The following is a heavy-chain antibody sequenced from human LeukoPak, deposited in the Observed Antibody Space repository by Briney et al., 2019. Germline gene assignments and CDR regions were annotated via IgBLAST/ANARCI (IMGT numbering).Heavy chain of an antibody. Sequence: ASVKVSCKASGYTFTGYYMHWVRQAPGQGLEWMGIINPSGGSTSYAQKFQGRVTMTRDTSTSTVYMELSSLRSEDTAVYYCASDSTSLYYFDYWGQGTLVTVSS. D-gene: IGHD2-2*01. CDR1: GYTFTGYY. J-gene: IGHJ4*02. V-gene: IGHV1-46*01. CDR2: INPSGGST. CDR3: ASDSTSLYYFDY.